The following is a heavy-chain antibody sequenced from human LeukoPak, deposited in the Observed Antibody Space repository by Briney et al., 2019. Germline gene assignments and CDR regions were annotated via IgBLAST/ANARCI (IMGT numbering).Heavy chain of an antibody. CDR1: GGSISNYY. CDR3: ARGLGLDP. V-gene: IGHV4-4*07. CDR2: INPSGST. J-gene: IGHJ5*02. Sequence: SETLSLTCTVSGGSISNYYWSWIRQPAGKGLEWIGRINPSGSTIYNPSLKTRVTMSVDTSKTQFSLKVRSVTAADTAVYYCARGLGLDPWGQGTLVTVSS.